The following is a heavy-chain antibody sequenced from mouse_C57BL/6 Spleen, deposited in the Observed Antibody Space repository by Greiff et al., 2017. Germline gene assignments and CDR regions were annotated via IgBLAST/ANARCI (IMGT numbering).Heavy chain of an antibody. D-gene: IGHD1-1*01. CDR2: IHPNSGST. CDR3: AGSHYGSTQYFDV. J-gene: IGHJ1*03. CDR1: GYTFTSYC. V-gene: IGHV1-64*01. Sequence: QVQLQQPGAELVKPGASVKLSCTASGYTFTSYCMHWVKQRPGQGLEWIGLIHPNSGSTNYNEKFKSKATLTVDKSSSTAYMQHSSLTSEDSAVYYCAGSHYGSTQYFDVWGTGTTVTVSS.